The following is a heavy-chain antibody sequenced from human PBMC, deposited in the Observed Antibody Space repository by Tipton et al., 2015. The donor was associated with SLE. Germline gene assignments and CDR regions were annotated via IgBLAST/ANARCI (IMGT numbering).Heavy chain of an antibody. CDR2: IYHSGST. Sequence: TLSLTCTVSGGSISNYYWSWIRQPPGKGLEWIGYIYHSGSTNYNPSLKSRVTISVDTSKNQFSLKLSSVTAADTAVYYCARGYSGSYYYYYYMDVWGKGTTVTVFS. J-gene: IGHJ6*03. CDR1: GGSISNYY. D-gene: IGHD1-26*01. V-gene: IGHV4-59*01. CDR3: ARGYSGSYYYYYYMDV.